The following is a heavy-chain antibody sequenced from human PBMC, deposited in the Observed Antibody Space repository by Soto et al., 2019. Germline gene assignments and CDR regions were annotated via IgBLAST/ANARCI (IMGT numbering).Heavy chain of an antibody. CDR3: ARDPTGGIAVAGERYYYYYYMDV. D-gene: IGHD6-19*01. Sequence: EVQLVESGGGLVQPGGSLRLSCAASGFTFSSYSMNWVRQAPGKGLEWVSYISSSSSTIYYADSVKGGFTISRDNAKNSLYLQMNSLRAEDTAVYYCARDPTGGIAVAGERYYYYYYMDVWGKGTTVTVSS. J-gene: IGHJ6*03. CDR1: GFTFSSYS. CDR2: ISSSSSTI. V-gene: IGHV3-48*01.